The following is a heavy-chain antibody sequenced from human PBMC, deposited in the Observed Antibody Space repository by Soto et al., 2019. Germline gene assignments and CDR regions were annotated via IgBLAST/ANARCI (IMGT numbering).Heavy chain of an antibody. V-gene: IGHV1-8*01. D-gene: IGHD6-19*01. CDR1: GYTFTSYD. CDR2: MNPNSGNT. CDR3: ARERTVAGNDY. Sequence: QVQLVQSGAEVKKPGASVKVSCKASGYTFTSYDINWVRQATGQGLEWMGWMNPNSGNTGYAQKYQGRVTMTRNTSISTAYMGIRSLRSENTAVYYCARERTVAGNDYWGQGTLVTVPS. J-gene: IGHJ4*02.